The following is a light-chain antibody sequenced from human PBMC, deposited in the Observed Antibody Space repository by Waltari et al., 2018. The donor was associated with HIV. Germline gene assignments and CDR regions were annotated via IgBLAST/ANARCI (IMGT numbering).Light chain of an antibody. J-gene: IGLJ3*02. Sequence: QSLLPQPPSASGTPGQRVTISCSGSYSNIGSNTVNWHQQLPGLAPRALIYNNDQRPSGVPDRFSGSKSGMSASLAISGLQSEDQGDYYCASWDDKLDGWVFGGGTRLTVL. CDR1: YSNIGSNT. CDR3: ASWDDKLDGWV. V-gene: IGLV1-44*01. CDR2: NND.